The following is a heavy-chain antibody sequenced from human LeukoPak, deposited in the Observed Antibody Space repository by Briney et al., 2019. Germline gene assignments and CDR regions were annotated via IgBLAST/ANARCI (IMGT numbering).Heavy chain of an antibody. V-gene: IGHV3-21*01. CDR1: GFTFSSYS. CDR3: ARGDAAMANGIDY. J-gene: IGHJ4*02. D-gene: IGHD5-18*01. Sequence: GGSLRPSCAATGFTFSSYSMNWVRQAPGKGLEWVSSITSSSSYIYYADSLKGRFTVSRDNAKNSLYLQMNSLRAEDTAVYYCARGDAAMANGIDYWGQGTLVTVSS. CDR2: ITSSSSYI.